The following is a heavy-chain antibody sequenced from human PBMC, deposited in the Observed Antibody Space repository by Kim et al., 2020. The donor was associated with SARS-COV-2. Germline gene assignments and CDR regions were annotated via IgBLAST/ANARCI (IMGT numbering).Heavy chain of an antibody. CDR2: ISTSGIT. CDR3: ARDWQDYGSKIYNYVWWF. J-gene: IGHJ5*01. V-gene: IGHV4-4*07. Sequence: SETLSLTCTVSGGSISGYYWSWIRQPAGKGLEWIGRISTSGITNYNPSLKSRVTMSVDTSKNQFSLKLNSVTAADTAVYYCARDWQDYGSKIYNYVWWF. D-gene: IGHD3-10*01. CDR1: GGSISGYY.